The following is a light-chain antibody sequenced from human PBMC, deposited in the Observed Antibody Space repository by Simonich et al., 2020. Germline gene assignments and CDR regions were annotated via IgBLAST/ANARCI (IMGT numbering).Light chain of an antibody. CDR1: QSLVHSDGNTY. CDR2: KVS. Sequence: DVVMTQSPLSLPVTLGQPASISCRSSQSLVHSDGNTYLNWFQQRPGQSPRRLIYKVSNRDSWVPDRFSGSGSGTDFTLKISRVEAEDVGVYYCMQGTHWPLTFGPGTKVDIK. V-gene: IGKV2-30*02. CDR3: MQGTHWPLT. J-gene: IGKJ3*01.